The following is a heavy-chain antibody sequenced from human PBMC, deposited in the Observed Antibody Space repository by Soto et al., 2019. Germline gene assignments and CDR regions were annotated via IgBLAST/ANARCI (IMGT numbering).Heavy chain of an antibody. V-gene: IGHV3-23*01. CDR1: GFTFSTYA. CDR3: AKEWSSGWSFDY. CDR2: ISGSGDST. Sequence: EVQLLESGGGLVQPGGSLRLSCAASGFTFSTYAMNWVRQAPGKGLEWVSGISGSGDSTYYADSVKGRFTVSRDNSKNTLYLQMNSLRAEDTAVFYCAKEWSSGWSFDYWGQVILVTVSS. J-gene: IGHJ4*02. D-gene: IGHD6-19*01.